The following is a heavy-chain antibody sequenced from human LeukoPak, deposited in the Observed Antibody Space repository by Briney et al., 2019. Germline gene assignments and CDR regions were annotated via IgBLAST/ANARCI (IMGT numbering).Heavy chain of an antibody. J-gene: IGHJ4*02. Sequence: GGSRRLSCAASGFTFSNYWMHWVRQGQGEGRGWVSRISTDGSSTTYADSVKGRFTISKHNPKNTLYLQMNSLRAEDTAIYYCGRGFALVPAGIPDYWGQGILVTVSS. CDR3: GRGFALVPAGIPDY. V-gene: IGHV3-74*01. D-gene: IGHD2-2*01. CDR2: ISTDGSST. CDR1: GFTFSNYW.